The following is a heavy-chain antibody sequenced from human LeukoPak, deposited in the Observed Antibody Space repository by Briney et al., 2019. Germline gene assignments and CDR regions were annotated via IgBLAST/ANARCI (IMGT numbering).Heavy chain of an antibody. CDR2: IIPLFGTA. D-gene: IGHD5-18*01. Sequence: GASVKVSCKASGGTFSSYGISWVRQAPGQGLEWMGGIIPLFGTANYAQKFQGRLTISADESTSAVYMELTSLRSEDTAVYYCARVASGYNYGDRFDFWGQGTLVTVSS. J-gene: IGHJ4*02. CDR1: GGTFSSYG. V-gene: IGHV1-69*13. CDR3: ARVASGYNYGDRFDF.